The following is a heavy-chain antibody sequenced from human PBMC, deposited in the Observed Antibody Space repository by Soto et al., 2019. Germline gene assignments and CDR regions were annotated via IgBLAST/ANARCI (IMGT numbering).Heavy chain of an antibody. J-gene: IGHJ5*02. CDR3: ARVMAAMQNWLDP. D-gene: IGHD2-2*01. CDR1: GGSISNVGYF. Sequence: QVQLQESGPGLVKPSQTLSLTCTVSGGSISNVGYFWSWIRQPPGKGLEWIGFIYHTGTTYYNSSLRGRVSISIDTSKSQFSRKLNSVTAADTAVYYCARVMAAMQNWLDPWGQGTLVTVSP. V-gene: IGHV4-30-4*01. CDR2: IYHTGTT.